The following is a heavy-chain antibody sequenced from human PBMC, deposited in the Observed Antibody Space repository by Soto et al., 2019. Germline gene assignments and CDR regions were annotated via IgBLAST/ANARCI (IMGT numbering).Heavy chain of an antibody. V-gene: IGHV1-69*13. J-gene: IGHJ6*02. CDR2: LTPMFGTP. D-gene: IGHD2-15*01. CDR3: AGTVVVVVASGYYYYGMDA. CDR1: AGTFNSYA. Sequence: SVKVSCKMSAGTFNSYAISWVRQAPGQGLEWMGRLTPMFGTPSYAQRFQGRVTITADESTRTAYMEVTSLRSEDTAIYFCAGTVVVVVASGYYYYGMDAWGQGTMVTVSS.